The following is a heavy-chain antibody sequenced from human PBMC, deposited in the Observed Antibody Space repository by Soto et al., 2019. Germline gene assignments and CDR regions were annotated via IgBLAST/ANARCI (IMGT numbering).Heavy chain of an antibody. CDR1: GYSFANYW. J-gene: IGHJ4*02. D-gene: IGHD3-22*01. CDR3: ARRLDSIIWSEMGFDY. Sequence: PGESLKISCKASGYSFANYWIGWVCQKPGKGLEWMGVIYPGDSETTYSPSFEGQVIISVDRSRGTAFLEMSSLRSEDTAIYYCARRLDSIIWSEMGFDYWGQGTLVTVSS. CDR2: IYPGDSET. V-gene: IGHV5-51*01.